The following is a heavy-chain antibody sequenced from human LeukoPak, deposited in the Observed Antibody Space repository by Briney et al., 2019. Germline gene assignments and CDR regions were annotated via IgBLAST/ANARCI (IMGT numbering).Heavy chain of an antibody. CDR1: GGTFSSYA. CDR3: ARNGRVVVPVTDAFDI. D-gene: IGHD2-2*01. Sequence: SVKVSCKASGGTFSSYAISWVRQAPGQGLEWMGGVIPIFGTANYAQKFQGRVTITADESTSTAYMELSSLRSEDTAVYYCARNGRVVVPVTDAFDIWGQGTMVTVSS. V-gene: IGHV1-69*13. J-gene: IGHJ3*02. CDR2: VIPIFGTA.